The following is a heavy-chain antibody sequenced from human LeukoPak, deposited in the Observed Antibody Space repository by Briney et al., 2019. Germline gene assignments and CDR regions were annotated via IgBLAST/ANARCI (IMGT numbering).Heavy chain of an antibody. CDR2: INPNSGGT. CDR3: AGDSKQYSSSWYLSYYYCYMDV. Sequence: ASVKVSCKASGYTFTGYYMHWVRQAPGQGLEWMGWINPNSGGTNYAQKFQGRVTMTRDTSISTAYMELSRLRSDDTAVYYCAGDSKQYSSSWYLSYYYCYMDVWGKGTTVTVSS. J-gene: IGHJ6*03. V-gene: IGHV1-2*02. CDR1: GYTFTGYY. D-gene: IGHD6-13*01.